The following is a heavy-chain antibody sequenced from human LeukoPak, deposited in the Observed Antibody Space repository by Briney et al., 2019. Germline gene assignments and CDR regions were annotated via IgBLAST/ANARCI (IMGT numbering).Heavy chain of an antibody. CDR2: MYTSGTT. Sequence: SETLSLTCTVSGASISSYYWSWIRQPAGKGLEWIGRMYTSGTTDYNPSLKSRVTMSVDTSKNQFSLKLSSVTAADTAMYYCARYGSTGLDYWGQGTLVTVSS. V-gene: IGHV4-4*07. D-gene: IGHD3-22*01. J-gene: IGHJ4*02. CDR1: GASISSYY. CDR3: ARYGSTGLDY.